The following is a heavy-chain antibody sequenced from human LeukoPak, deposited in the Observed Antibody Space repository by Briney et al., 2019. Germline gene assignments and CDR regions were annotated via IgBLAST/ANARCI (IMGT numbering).Heavy chain of an antibody. J-gene: IGHJ2*01. Sequence: PSETLSLTCGASSGSLGGYYWRWIRQPPGGGLEWLGEITHSGSPNYNPSLKSRVTISGDTSKKQFSLNLTSVPAADTGVYYCARGVDLWGRGTPVTVSS. CDR3: ARGVDL. CDR1: SGSLGGYY. V-gene: IGHV4-34*01. CDR2: ITHSGSP.